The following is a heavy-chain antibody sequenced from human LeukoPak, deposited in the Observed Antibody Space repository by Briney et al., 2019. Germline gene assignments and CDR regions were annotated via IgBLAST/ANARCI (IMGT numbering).Heavy chain of an antibody. CDR1: GFSLTTSGVG. D-gene: IGHD1-14*01. J-gene: IGHJ4*02. Sequence: SGPTLVKPTQTLTLTCTFSGFSLTTSGVGVGWIRQPPGKALEWLALIYWDDDKHYSASLKSRLTITKDTSKNQVVLTMTKMDPVDTATYYCARLYIDLTLAPFDTWGQGILVTVSS. CDR2: IYWDDDK. CDR3: ARLYIDLTLAPFDT. V-gene: IGHV2-5*02.